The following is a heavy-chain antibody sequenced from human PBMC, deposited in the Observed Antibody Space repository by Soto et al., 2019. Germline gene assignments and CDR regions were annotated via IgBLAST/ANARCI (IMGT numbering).Heavy chain of an antibody. V-gene: IGHV3-23*01. J-gene: IGHJ2*01. CDR2: VSADGQTT. CDR1: GFSFSNYG. D-gene: IGHD3-10*01. CDR3: AKEASVPSLGEFWYFDL. Sequence: EVHLLESGGGLVQPGGSLRLSCAASGFSFSNYGMTWVRQAPGKGLEWVSSVSADGQTTYYAESVRGRFTISRDSSKGTLYLQMERLRADDTAVYYCAKEASVPSLGEFWYFDLWVRGTHVTVSS.